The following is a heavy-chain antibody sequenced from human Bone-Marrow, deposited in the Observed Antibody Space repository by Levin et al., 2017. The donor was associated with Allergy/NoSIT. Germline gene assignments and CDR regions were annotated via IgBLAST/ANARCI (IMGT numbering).Heavy chain of an antibody. CDR3: ASDWRSYFDI. CDR2: LYLSGTN. CDR1: GGSITNEAYS. J-gene: IGHJ3*02. D-gene: IGHD3-16*01. Sequence: SETLSLTCVVSGGSITNEAYSWTWIRQPPGRGLEWIGYLYLSGTNSYNPSLKSRVAISGDRSTNQFPLKLSSVTAEDSAIYCGASDWRSYFDIWGQGTMVTVSS. V-gene: IGHV4-30-2*01.